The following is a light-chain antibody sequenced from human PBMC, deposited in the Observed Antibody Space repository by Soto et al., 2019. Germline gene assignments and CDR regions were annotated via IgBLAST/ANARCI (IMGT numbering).Light chain of an antibody. CDR1: SSNIGGNYD. J-gene: IGLJ1*01. CDR3: QSYDSALSARYV. V-gene: IGLV1-40*01. Sequence: QSVLTQPPSVSGAPGQRVTISCTGSSSNIGGNYDVHWYQHRPGRARKLLIFGNTNRPSGVPDRFSGSKSGTSASLAITGLQAEDEGHYYCQSYDSALSARYVFGTGTKVTVL. CDR2: GNT.